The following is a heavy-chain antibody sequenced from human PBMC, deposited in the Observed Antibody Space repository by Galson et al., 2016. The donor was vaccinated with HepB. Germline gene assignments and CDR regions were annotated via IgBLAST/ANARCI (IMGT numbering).Heavy chain of an antibody. Sequence: SVKVSCKASGYVFDTSYIHWVRQAPGQGLEWMGVINTFAGTTVLAQKFQGRVTLTRDTSTSTAYMDLSRLRSDDTAVYYCSRGALDYHAVDLWGQGTTVIVSS. J-gene: IGHJ6*02. CDR3: SRGALDYHAVDL. CDR1: GYVFDTSY. V-gene: IGHV1-46*02. CDR2: INTFAGTT.